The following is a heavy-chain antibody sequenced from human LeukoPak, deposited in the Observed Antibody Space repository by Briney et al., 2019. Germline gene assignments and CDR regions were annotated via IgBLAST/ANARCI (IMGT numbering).Heavy chain of an antibody. V-gene: IGHV1-8*01. CDR1: GYTFTIYD. Sequence: GPSVKLSRKSSGYTFTIYDINWVRQATAPAREGMGWMNPNSGNTGYAQKFQGRVTRTRNTSISTDYMELSSLRSEDTAVYYCARGPNDFDWLLCAHNWFDPWGQGTLVTVSS. J-gene: IGHJ5*02. CDR2: MNPNSGNT. D-gene: IGHD3-9*01. CDR3: ARGPNDFDWLLCAHNWFDP.